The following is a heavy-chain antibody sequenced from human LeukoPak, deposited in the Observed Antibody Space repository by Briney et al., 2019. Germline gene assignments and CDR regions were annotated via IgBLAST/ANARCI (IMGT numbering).Heavy chain of an antibody. Sequence: PSETLSLTCTASGGSISSSGYYWGWIRQPPGKGLEWIASINYSGTTYYNPSLKSRVTISEDRSKNQFSLKLSSVTAADTAVYYCATTKLGGSGSYNLPLDYWGQGTLVTVSS. CDR3: ATTKLGGSGSYNLPLDY. CDR1: GGSISSSGYY. V-gene: IGHV4-39*07. CDR2: INYSGTT. D-gene: IGHD3-10*01. J-gene: IGHJ4*02.